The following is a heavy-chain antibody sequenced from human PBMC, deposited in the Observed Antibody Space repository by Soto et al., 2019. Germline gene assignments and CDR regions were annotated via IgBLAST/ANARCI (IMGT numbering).Heavy chain of an antibody. D-gene: IGHD2-21*02. J-gene: IGHJ4*02. CDR2: VNPSGGHT. CDR3: ARGGHVVVVTAALDY. CDR1: GDTFTDYY. V-gene: IGHV1-46*01. Sequence: QVQLMQSGAEVKKPGASVKVSCKASGDTFTDYYIHWVRQAPGQGLEWMGTVNPSGGHTTYAQHFLGRVTITRDTSTSTLYMELTSLRSADTAVYYCARGGHVVVVTAALDYWGQGTLVTVSS.